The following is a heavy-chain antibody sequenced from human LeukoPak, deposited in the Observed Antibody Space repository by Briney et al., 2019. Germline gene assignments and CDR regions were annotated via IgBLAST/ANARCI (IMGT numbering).Heavy chain of an antibody. CDR2: ISISSSYI. V-gene: IGHV3-21*01. Sequence: GGSLRLSCAASGFTFSSYSMNWVRQAPGKGLEWVSSISISSSYIYYADSVKGRFTIPRDNAKSSLYLQMNSLRAEDTAVYYCARVRNWNYVREGDWFDPWGQGTLVTVSS. CDR1: GFTFSSYS. D-gene: IGHD1-7*01. CDR3: ARVRNWNYVREGDWFDP. J-gene: IGHJ5*02.